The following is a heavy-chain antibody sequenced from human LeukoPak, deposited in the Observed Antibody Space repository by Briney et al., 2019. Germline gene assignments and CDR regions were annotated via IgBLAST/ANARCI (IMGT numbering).Heavy chain of an antibody. Sequence: GGSLRLSCAASGFTVSSNYMNWVRQAPGKGLEWVSVIYSGGSTYYADSVKGRFTISRDNSKNTLYLQMDSLRAEDTAVYYCAKSRWTYYDCGESWGQGTLVTVSS. J-gene: IGHJ5*02. D-gene: IGHD3-22*01. CDR2: IYSGGST. CDR1: GFTVSSNY. CDR3: AKSRWTYYDCGES. V-gene: IGHV3-53*01.